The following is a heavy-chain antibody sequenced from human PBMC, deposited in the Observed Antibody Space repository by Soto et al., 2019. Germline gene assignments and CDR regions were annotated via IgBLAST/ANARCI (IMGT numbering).Heavy chain of an antibody. CDR1: GYTFTRYG. Sequence: QGQLVQSGAEVKKPGASVKVSCKASGYTFTRYGISWVRQAPGQGLEWMGWISGYNGDTNYAQKFQGRVTMTIDTSTSTAYMELRSLTSDDTAVYYCAKNGRPPYYYYGMDVWGQGTTVTVSS. J-gene: IGHJ6*02. D-gene: IGHD2-8*01. CDR2: ISGYNGDT. CDR3: AKNGRPPYYYYGMDV. V-gene: IGHV1-18*01.